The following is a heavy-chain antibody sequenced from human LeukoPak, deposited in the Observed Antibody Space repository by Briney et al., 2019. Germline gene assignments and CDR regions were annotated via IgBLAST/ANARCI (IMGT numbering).Heavy chain of an antibody. Sequence: GASVKVSCKASGYTFTTYGISWVRQAPGQGLEWMGWISAYNGNTNYAQKLQGRVTMTTDTSTSTAYMELRSLRSDDTAVYYCPRPGYSSSWLEYSWFDPWGQGTLVTVSS. D-gene: IGHD6-13*01. CDR3: PRPGYSSSWLEYSWFDP. V-gene: IGHV1-18*01. CDR2: ISAYNGNT. J-gene: IGHJ5*02. CDR1: GYTFTTYG.